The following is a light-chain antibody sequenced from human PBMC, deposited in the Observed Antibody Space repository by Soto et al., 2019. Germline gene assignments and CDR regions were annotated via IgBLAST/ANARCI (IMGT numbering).Light chain of an antibody. CDR2: DVS. Sequence: QSVLTQPASVSGSPGQSITISCTGTSSDVGGYNYVFWYQQHPGKAPKLMIYDVSNRPSGVSNRFSGSKSGNTASLTISGLQAEVEADYYCSSYTTSSTPFYVFGTGTKVTVL. CDR1: SSDVGGYNY. CDR3: SSYTTSSTPFYV. J-gene: IGLJ1*01. V-gene: IGLV2-14*01.